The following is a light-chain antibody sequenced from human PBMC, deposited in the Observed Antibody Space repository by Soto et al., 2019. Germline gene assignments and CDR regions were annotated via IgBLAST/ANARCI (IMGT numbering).Light chain of an antibody. CDR3: XXXXXXPGYT. CDR1: QSVSSSY. CDR2: GAS. Sequence: EIVLTQSPGTLSLSPGERATLSCRASQSVSSSYLAWYQQKPGQAPRLLIYGASSRATGIPDRFSGSGSGTDFTLTISRLEPXXXXXXXXXXXXXXPGYTFGQGTKLEIK. V-gene: IGKV3-20*01. J-gene: IGKJ2*01.